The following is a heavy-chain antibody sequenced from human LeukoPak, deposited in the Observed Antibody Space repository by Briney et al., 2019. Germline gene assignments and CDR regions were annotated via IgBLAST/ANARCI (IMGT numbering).Heavy chain of an antibody. CDR1: GFTFSSYW. V-gene: IGHV3-7*01. CDR2: IKQDGSER. Sequence: GGSLRLSCAASGFTFSSYWMGWVRQAPGKGLEWVANIKQDGSERYYVDSVKGRFTISRDNAKNSLYLQMNSLRAEDTAVYYCARDFYYDSSGYYYGYWGQGTLVTVSS. J-gene: IGHJ4*02. CDR3: ARDFYYDSSGYYYGY. D-gene: IGHD3-22*01.